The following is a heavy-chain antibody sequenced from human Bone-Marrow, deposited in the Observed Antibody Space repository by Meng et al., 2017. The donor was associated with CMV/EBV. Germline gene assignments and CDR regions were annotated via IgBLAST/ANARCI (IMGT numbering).Heavy chain of an antibody. V-gene: IGHV3-30*02. D-gene: IGHD3-3*02. Sequence: GGSLRLSCAASGFTFSSYGMHWVRQAPGKGLEWVAFIRYDGSNKYYADSVKGRFTISRDNSKNTLYLQMNSLRAEDTAVYYCAKGHLRSGYSFYYYYGMDVWAQGTTVTVPS. CDR2: IRYDGSNK. CDR1: GFTFSSYG. CDR3: AKGHLRSGYSFYYYYGMDV. J-gene: IGHJ6*02.